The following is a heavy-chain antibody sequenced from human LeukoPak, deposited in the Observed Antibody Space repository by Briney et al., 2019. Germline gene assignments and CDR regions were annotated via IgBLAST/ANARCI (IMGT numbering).Heavy chain of an antibody. V-gene: IGHV4-34*01. D-gene: IGHD5-24*01. CDR3: ASSRDGYNYGGWFDP. Sequence: PETLSLTCAVYGGSFSGYYWSWIRQPPGKGLEWIGEINHSGSTNYNPSLKSRVTISVDTSKNQFSLKLSSVTAADTAVYYCASSRDGYNYGGWFDPWGQGTLVTVSS. J-gene: IGHJ5*02. CDR1: GGSFSGYY. CDR2: INHSGST.